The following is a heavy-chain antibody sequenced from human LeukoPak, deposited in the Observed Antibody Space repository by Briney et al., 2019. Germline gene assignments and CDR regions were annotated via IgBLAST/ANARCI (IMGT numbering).Heavy chain of an antibody. V-gene: IGHV4-4*07. Sequence: PSETLSLTCTVSGGSISSYYWSWIRQPAGKGLEWIGRIYTSGSTNYNPSLKSRVTMSVDTSKNQFSLKLSSVTAADTAVYYCARIFTIFGDYHYYYYMDVWGKGTTVTVSS. CDR2: IYTSGST. CDR1: GGSISSYY. J-gene: IGHJ6*03. CDR3: ARIFTIFGDYHYYYYMDV. D-gene: IGHD3-3*01.